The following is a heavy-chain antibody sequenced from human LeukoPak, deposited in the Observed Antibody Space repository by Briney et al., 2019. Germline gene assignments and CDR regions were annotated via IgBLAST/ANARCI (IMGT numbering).Heavy chain of an antibody. CDR3: ARGGTSSSGRGAYYFDY. J-gene: IGHJ4*02. Sequence: GRSLRLSCAASGFTFDDYAMHWVRHAPGKGLEWVSGISWNSGSIVYADSVKGRFTISRDNAKNSLYLQMNSLRAEDTALYYCARGGTSSSGRGAYYFDYWGQGTLVTVSS. CDR1: GFTFDDYA. V-gene: IGHV3-9*01. CDR2: ISWNSGSI. D-gene: IGHD6-19*01.